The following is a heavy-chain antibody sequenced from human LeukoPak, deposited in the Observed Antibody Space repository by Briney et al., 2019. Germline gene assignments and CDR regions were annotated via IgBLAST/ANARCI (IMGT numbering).Heavy chain of an antibody. J-gene: IGHJ4*02. Sequence: ASVKVSCKASGGTFSSYAISWVRQAPGQGLEWMGGIIPIFGTANYAQKLQGRVTMTTDTSTSTAYMDLRSLRSDDTAVYYCARDHPHDKGYSGYSYFDSWGQGTLVTVSS. CDR1: GGTFSSYA. CDR2: IIPIFGTA. CDR3: ARDHPHDKGYSGYSYFDS. V-gene: IGHV1-69*05. D-gene: IGHD5-12*01.